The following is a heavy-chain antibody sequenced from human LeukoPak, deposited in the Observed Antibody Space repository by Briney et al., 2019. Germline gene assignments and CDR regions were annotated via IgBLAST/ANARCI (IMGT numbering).Heavy chain of an antibody. J-gene: IGHJ6*04. CDR1: GGTFSSYA. Sequence: GASVKVSCKASGGTFSSYAICWVRQAPGQGLEWMGGIIPIFGTANYAQKFQGRVTITADESTSTAYMELSSLRSEDTAVYYCASGGIAVAASYYYYGMDVWGKGTTVTVSS. CDR3: ASGGIAVAASYYYYGMDV. D-gene: IGHD6-19*01. V-gene: IGHV1-69*01. CDR2: IIPIFGTA.